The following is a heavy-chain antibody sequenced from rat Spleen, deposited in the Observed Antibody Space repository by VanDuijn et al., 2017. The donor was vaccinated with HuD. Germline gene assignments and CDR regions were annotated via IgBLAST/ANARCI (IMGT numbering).Heavy chain of an antibody. D-gene: IGHD1-4*01. V-gene: IGHV2-47*01. CDR2: IWDNGGT. CDR3: ASGILDF. CDR1: GFSLTSYH. J-gene: IGHJ2*01. Sequence: QVQLKESGPGLVQPSQTLSLTCTVSGFSLTSYHISWVRQPPGKGLEWMGVIWDNGGTDYDSAIKSRLSISRDTSKSQVFLRMNSLQTEDTAMYFCASGILDFWGQGVMVTVSS.